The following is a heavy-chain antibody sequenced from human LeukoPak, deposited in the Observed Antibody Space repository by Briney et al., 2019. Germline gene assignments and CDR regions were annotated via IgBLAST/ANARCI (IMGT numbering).Heavy chain of an antibody. Sequence: GTSVKVSCKASGFTFTSSAVQWVRQARGQRLEWIGWIVVGSGNTNYAQKFQERVTITRDTSTSTVYMELSSLRSEDTAVYYCARDPLGDDFWSPEGQTPYYYYYYGMDVRGQGTTVTVSS. J-gene: IGHJ6*02. CDR2: IVVGSGNT. V-gene: IGHV1-58*01. D-gene: IGHD3-3*01. CDR1: GFTFTSSA. CDR3: ARDPLGDDFWSPEGQTPYYYYYYGMDV.